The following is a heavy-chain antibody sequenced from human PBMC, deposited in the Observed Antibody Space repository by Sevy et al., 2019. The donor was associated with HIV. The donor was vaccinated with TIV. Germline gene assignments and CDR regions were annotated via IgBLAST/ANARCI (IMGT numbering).Heavy chain of an antibody. CDR3: AVDVVVNDVAFDY. D-gene: IGHD2-15*01. V-gene: IGHV3-7*01. J-gene: IGHJ4*02. Sequence: GGSLRLSCAASGFTFSNYWMSWVRQAPGKGLEWVANIKQDGSEKFYVDSVKDRFTISRDNAKNSLFLQMNSLRPEDTAVYYCAVDVVVNDVAFDYWGQGTLVTVSS. CDR2: IKQDGSEK. CDR1: GFTFSNYW.